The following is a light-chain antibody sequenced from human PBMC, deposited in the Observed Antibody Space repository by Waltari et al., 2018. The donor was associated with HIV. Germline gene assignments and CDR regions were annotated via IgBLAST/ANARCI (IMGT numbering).Light chain of an antibody. CDR3: QQYNIRPRGNT. CDR1: QGVGSN. CDR2: GAA. Sequence: DIVMTQSPAILSVSPGERVTLSCRASQGVGSNLAWYQQKVGQAPRLLIYGAATRAAEIPVRFSGSGSGTDFTLTIDSLQSEDSATYYCQQYNIRPRGNTFGQGTKLQIK. J-gene: IGKJ2*01. V-gene: IGKV3-15*01.